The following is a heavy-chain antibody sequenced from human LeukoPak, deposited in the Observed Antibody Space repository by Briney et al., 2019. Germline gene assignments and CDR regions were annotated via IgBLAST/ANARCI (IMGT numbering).Heavy chain of an antibody. CDR3: ARTSGYYGSGNPEYFDY. V-gene: IGHV3-30*03. CDR1: GFTFSSYG. CDR2: ISYDGSNK. Sequence: GGSLRLSCAASGFTFSSYGMSWVRQAPGKGLEWVAVISYDGSNKYYADSVKGRFTISRDNSKNTLYLQMNSLRAEDTAVYYCARTSGYYGSGNPEYFDYWGQGTLVTVSS. J-gene: IGHJ4*02. D-gene: IGHD3-10*01.